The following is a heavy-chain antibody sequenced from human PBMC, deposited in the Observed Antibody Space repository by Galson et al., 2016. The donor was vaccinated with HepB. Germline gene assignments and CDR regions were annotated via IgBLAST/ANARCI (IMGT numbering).Heavy chain of an antibody. CDR1: GFPFKNSI. CDR3: ARRYGDYFDY. CDR2: MSSHALSI. D-gene: IGHD4-17*01. J-gene: IGHJ4*02. Sequence: SLRLSCAASGFPFKNSIMNWVRQAPGRGLEWISSMSSHALSINYADSVKGRFAISRDDTRNSLYPQMHSLRGEDTAPYYCARRYGDYFDYWGQGTLVTVSS. V-gene: IGHV3-21*06.